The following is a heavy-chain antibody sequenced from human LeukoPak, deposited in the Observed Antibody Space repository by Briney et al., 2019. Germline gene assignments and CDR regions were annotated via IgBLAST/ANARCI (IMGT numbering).Heavy chain of an antibody. CDR1: GFTFGAYF. V-gene: IGHV3-64D*06. J-gene: IGHJ4*02. CDR3: VKDLNGTWSFDY. D-gene: IGHD2-8*01. Sequence: GGSLRLSCSASGFTFGAYFMHWVRQAPGKGLQYVSSISSNEYDTYYADSVKGRFTISRDNSKNTLFLQMNNLRPEDTAVYYCVKDLNGTWSFDYWGQGTLVTVSS. CDR2: ISSNEYDT.